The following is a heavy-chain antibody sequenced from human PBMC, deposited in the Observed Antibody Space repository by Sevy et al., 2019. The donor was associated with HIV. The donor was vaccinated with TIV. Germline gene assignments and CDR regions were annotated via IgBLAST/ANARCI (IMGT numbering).Heavy chain of an antibody. D-gene: IGHD1-26*01. CDR3: AGENAWGRGYS. J-gene: IGHJ4*02. CDR1: GGSITSLY. Sequence: SETLSLTCTVSGGSITSLYWNWIRQPPGKGLEWIANIYYNGHINYNPSLKWRVTLSLDTSKNQFSLRLSSVTAADTAMYYCAGENAWGRGYSWGQGTLVTVSS. CDR2: IYYNGHI. V-gene: IGHV4-59*08.